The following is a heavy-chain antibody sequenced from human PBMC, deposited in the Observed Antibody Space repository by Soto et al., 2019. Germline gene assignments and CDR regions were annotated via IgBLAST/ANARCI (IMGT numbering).Heavy chain of an antibody. V-gene: IGHV3-33*01. CDR2: IWYDGSNK. CDR3: ARVGLGATLVDDYYYYGMDV. J-gene: IGHJ6*02. CDR1: GFTFSSYG. D-gene: IGHD1-26*01. Sequence: PGGSLRLSCAASGFTFSSYGMHWVRQAPGKGLEWVAVIWYDGSNKYYADSVKGRFTISRDNSKNTLYLQMNSLRAEDTAVYYCARVGLGATLVDDYYYYGMDVWGQGTTVTVSS.